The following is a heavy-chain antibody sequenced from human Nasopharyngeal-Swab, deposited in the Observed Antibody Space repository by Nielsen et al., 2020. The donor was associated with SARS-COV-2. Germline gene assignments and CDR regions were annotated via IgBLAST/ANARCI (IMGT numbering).Heavy chain of an antibody. Sequence: GGSLRLSCAASGFTFSSYGMHWVRQAPGKGLEWVAVISYDGSNKYYADSVKGRFTISRDNSKNTLYLQMNSLRAEDTAVYYCPRDYDSSGFDYWGQGTLVTVSS. CDR1: GFTFSSYG. V-gene: IGHV3-30*03. CDR2: ISYDGSNK. CDR3: PRDYDSSGFDY. D-gene: IGHD3-22*01. J-gene: IGHJ4*02.